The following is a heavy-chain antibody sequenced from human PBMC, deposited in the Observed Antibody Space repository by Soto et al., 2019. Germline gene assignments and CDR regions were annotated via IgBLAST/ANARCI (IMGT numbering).Heavy chain of an antibody. V-gene: IGHV1-18*01. D-gene: IGHD2-2*01. CDR2: ISAYNGNT. CDR3: AKIRAAMAFPDAFDN. J-gene: IGHJ3*02. Sequence: GASVKVSCKASGYTFTSYGISWMRQAPGQGLEWMGWISAYNGNTNYAQKLQGRVTMTTDTSTSTAYMELRSLRSDDTAVYYCAKIRAAMAFPDAFDNWGQGTMVTVSS. CDR1: GYTFTSYG.